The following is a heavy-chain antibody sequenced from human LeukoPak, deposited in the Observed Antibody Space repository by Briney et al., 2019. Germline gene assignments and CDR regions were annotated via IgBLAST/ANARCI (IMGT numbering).Heavy chain of an antibody. CDR2: ISGSGAGT. Sequence: PGGSLRLSCAASGFTFSSYAMHWVRQAPGKGLQYVSAISGSGAGTWYANSVKGRVTISRDNSRNTLYLQMGSLRDEDMAVYYCARGGIKGPHDAFDIWGQGTMVTVSS. CDR1: GFTFSSYA. CDR3: ARGGIKGPHDAFDI. J-gene: IGHJ3*02. V-gene: IGHV3-64*01. D-gene: IGHD3-10*01.